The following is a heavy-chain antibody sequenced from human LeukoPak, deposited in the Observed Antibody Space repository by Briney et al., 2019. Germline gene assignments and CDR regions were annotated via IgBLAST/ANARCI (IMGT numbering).Heavy chain of an antibody. V-gene: IGHV1-69*13. CDR2: IIPIFGTT. CDR1: GYTFTGYY. D-gene: IGHD2-21*01. Sequence: SVKVSCKASGYTFTGYYMHWVRQAPGQGLEWMGGIIPIFGTTNYAQKFQGRVTITADESTSTAYMELSSLRSEGTAVYYCARDGDYCGGDCYSLNLDYWGQGTLVTISS. J-gene: IGHJ4*02. CDR3: ARDGDYCGGDCYSLNLDY.